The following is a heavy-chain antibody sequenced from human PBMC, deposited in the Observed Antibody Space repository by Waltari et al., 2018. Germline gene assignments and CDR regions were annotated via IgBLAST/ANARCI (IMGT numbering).Heavy chain of an antibody. J-gene: IGHJ4*02. Sequence: QVQLVESGGGVVQPGRSLRLSCAASGFTFSSYAMHWVRQAPGKGLEWVAVISYDGSNKYYADSVKGRFTISRDNSKNTLYLQMNSLRAEDTAVYYCARDGVVALYYFDYWGQGTLVTVSS. V-gene: IGHV3-30-3*01. CDR3: ARDGVVALYYFDY. D-gene: IGHD2-15*01. CDR2: ISYDGSNK. CDR1: GFTFSSYA.